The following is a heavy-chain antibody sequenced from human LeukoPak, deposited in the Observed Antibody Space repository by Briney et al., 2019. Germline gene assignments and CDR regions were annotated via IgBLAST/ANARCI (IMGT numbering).Heavy chain of an antibody. D-gene: IGHD6-6*01. CDR1: GYTFTGYY. CDR3: ARGHGSSPSFDY. Sequence: ASVKVSCKTSGYTFTGYYIYWVRQAPGQGLEWMGWINPDSGGTNHAQKFQGRVTMTSDTSISTAYMELSSLSVDTALYYCARGHGSSPSFDYWGQGVLVTVSS. J-gene: IGHJ4*02. V-gene: IGHV1-2*02. CDR2: INPDSGGT.